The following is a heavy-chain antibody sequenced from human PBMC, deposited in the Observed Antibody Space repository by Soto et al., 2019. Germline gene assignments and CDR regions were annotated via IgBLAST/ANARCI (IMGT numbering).Heavy chain of an antibody. J-gene: IGHJ4*02. CDR3: AKDRRGAYCSGGICYSPDY. CDR2: ISGTGGT. D-gene: IGHD2-15*01. V-gene: IGHV3-23*01. CDR1: GFTFSSHV. Sequence: EVQLWESGGGLVQPGGSLRLSCAVSGFTFSSHVMSWVRRAPGKGLEWVSAISGTGGTYYADSVKGRFTISRDNSKNALYLQMNNLRDEETAVYYCAKDRRGAYCSGGICYSPDYWGQGTLVIVSS.